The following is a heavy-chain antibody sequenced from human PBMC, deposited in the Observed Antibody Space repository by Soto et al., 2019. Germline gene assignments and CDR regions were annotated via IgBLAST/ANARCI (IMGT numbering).Heavy chain of an antibody. CDR3: ARGLYCSSTSCYVSSHYYGMDV. V-gene: IGHV3-21*01. D-gene: IGHD2-2*01. CDR2: ISRSSSYI. Sequence: PGGSLRLSCAASGFTFSSYSMNWVRQAPGKGLEWVSSISRSSSYIYYADSVKGRFTISRDNAKNSLYLQMNSLRAEDTAVYYCARGLYCSSTSCYVSSHYYGMDVWGQGTTVTVSS. J-gene: IGHJ6*02. CDR1: GFTFSSYS.